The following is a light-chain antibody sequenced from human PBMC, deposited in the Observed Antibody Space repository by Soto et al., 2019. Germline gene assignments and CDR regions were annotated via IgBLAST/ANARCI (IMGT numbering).Light chain of an antibody. Sequence: EIVLTKSPGTLSLSPWARAPLSYRASQSVTSSYIAWYQQKPGQAPRLLIYGASSRATGIPDRFSGSGAGTDFTLTISILEPEDVAVYCRQQYGSPRTFGQGTKVDIK. J-gene: IGKJ1*01. V-gene: IGKV3-20*01. CDR2: GAS. CDR1: QSVTSSY. CDR3: QQYGSPRT.